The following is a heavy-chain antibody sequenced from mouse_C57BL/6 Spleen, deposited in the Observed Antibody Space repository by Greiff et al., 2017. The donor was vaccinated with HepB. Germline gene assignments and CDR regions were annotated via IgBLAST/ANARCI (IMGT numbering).Heavy chain of an antibody. CDR3: ARDDYALWYFDV. CDR2: IDPSDSYT. Sequence: QVQLQQPGAELVKPGASVKLSCKASGYTFTSYWMQWVKQRPGQGLEWIGEIDPSDSYTNYNQKFKGKATLTVDTSSSTAYMQLSSLTSEDSAVYYCARDDYALWYFDVWGTGTTVTVSS. D-gene: IGHD2-4*01. J-gene: IGHJ1*03. CDR1: GYTFTSYW. V-gene: IGHV1-50*01.